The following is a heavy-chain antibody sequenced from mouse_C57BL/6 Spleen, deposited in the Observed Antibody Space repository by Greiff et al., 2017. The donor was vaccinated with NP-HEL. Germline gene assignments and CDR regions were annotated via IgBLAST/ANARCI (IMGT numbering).Heavy chain of an antibody. V-gene: IGHV7-3*01. CDR3: ARVYGKAHYAMDY. J-gene: IGHJ4*01. CDR1: GFTFTDDY. CDR2: IRNKANGYTT. Sequence: EVQLMESGGGLVQPGGSLSLSCAASGFTFTDDYMSWVRQPPGKALARLGFIRNKANGYTTEYSASVKGRFTISGDNSQSILYIQLNALRAEDSATYYSARVYGKAHYAMDYWSQGNSVTVSS. D-gene: IGHD2-10*02.